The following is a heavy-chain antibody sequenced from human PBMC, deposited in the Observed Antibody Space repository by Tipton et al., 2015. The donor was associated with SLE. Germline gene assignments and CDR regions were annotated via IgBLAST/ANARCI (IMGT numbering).Heavy chain of an antibody. Sequence: SCAASGFTFSSYGMHWVRQAPGKGLEWMGGIIPIFGTANYAQKFQGRVTITADESTSTAYMELSSLRSEDTAVYYCARDEGYYDSSGYHGGFHYWGQGTLVTVSS. J-gene: IGHJ4*02. CDR1: GFTFSSYG. CDR3: ARDEGYYDSSGYHGGFHY. V-gene: IGHV1-69*01. D-gene: IGHD3-22*01. CDR2: IIPIFGTA.